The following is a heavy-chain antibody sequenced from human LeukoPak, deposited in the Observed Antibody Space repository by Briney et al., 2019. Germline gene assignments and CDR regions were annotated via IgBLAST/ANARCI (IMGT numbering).Heavy chain of an antibody. CDR3: ARQSISGSSLSYFDY. CDR2: TYYSGST. D-gene: IGHD3-22*01. Sequence: SETLSLTCTVSGGSISSGAYYWSWIRQHPGKGLEWIGYTYYSGSTYYNPSLKSRVAVSVDTSKNQCSLKLSSVTAADTAVYYCARQSISGSSLSYFDYWGQGTLVNVSS. CDR1: GGSISSGAYY. J-gene: IGHJ4*02. V-gene: IGHV4-31*03.